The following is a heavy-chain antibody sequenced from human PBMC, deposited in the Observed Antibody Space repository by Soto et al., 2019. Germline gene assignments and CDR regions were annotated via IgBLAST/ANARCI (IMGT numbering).Heavy chain of an antibody. Sequence: QVQLVESGGGVVQPGRSLRLSCAASGFTFSSYGMHWVRQAPGKGLEWVAVISYDGSNKYYADSVKGRFTISRDNSKNTLYLQMNSLRAEDTAVYYCAKDGLLWLGELAEAIWGQGTLVTVSS. CDR1: GFTFSSYG. V-gene: IGHV3-30*18. D-gene: IGHD3-10*01. CDR3: AKDGLLWLGELAEAI. J-gene: IGHJ4*02. CDR2: ISYDGSNK.